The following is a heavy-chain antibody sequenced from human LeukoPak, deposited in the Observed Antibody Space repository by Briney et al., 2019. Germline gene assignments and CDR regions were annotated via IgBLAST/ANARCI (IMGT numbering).Heavy chain of an antibody. D-gene: IGHD1-1*01. CDR2: IKSKTDGGTT. Sequence: GGSLRLSCAASGFTVSSKDMTWVRQAPGKGLEWVGRIKSKTDGGTTDYAAPVKGRFTISRDDSKNTLYLQMNSLKTEDTAVYYCTTDDRRWNDGLSYWGQGTLVTVSS. CDR3: TTDDRRWNDGLSY. J-gene: IGHJ4*02. V-gene: IGHV3-15*01. CDR1: GFTVSSKD.